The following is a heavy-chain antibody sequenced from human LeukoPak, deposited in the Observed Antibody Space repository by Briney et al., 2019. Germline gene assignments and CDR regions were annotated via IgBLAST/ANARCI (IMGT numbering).Heavy chain of an antibody. CDR3: ARSRYSSSWYQFDY. J-gene: IGHJ4*02. Sequence: GASVKVSCKASGYTLTSYYMHWARKAPGQGLEWMGIINPSGGSTSYAQKFQGRVTMTRDMYTSTVYMELSSLRSEDTAVYYCARSRYSSSWYQFDYWGQGTLVTVSS. D-gene: IGHD6-13*01. CDR2: INPSGGST. CDR1: GYTLTSYY. V-gene: IGHV1-46*01.